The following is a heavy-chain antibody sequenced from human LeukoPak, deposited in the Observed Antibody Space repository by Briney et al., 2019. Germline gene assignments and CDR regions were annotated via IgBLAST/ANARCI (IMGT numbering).Heavy chain of an antibody. CDR1: GYTFTGYY. V-gene: IGHV1-2*02. Sequence: ASVKVSCKASGYTFTGYYMHWVRQAPGQGLEWMGWINPNSGGTNYAQKLQGRVTMTTDTSTSTAYMELRSLRSDDTAVYYCARVGDYYDSSGYYGVKYYFDYWGQGTLVTVSS. D-gene: IGHD3-22*01. J-gene: IGHJ4*02. CDR3: ARVGDYYDSSGYYGVKYYFDY. CDR2: INPNSGGT.